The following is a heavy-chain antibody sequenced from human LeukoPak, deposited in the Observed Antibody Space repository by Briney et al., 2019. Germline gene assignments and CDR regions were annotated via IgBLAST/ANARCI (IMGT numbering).Heavy chain of an antibody. Sequence: SETLSLTCTVSGGSISSYYWSWIRQPAGKGLEWIGRIYTSGSTNYNPSLKSRVTMSVDTSKYQFSLKLSSVTAADTAVYYCARRRERRRTDRFDYFDYWGQGALVAVST. CDR1: GGSISSYY. CDR2: IYTSGST. CDR3: ARRRERRRTDRFDYFDY. V-gene: IGHV4-4*07. D-gene: IGHD1-26*01. J-gene: IGHJ4*02.